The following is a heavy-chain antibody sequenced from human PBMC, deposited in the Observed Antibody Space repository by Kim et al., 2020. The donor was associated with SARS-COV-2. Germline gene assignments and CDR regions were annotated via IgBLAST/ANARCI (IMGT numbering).Heavy chain of an antibody. V-gene: IGHV4-39*01. CDR3: ARLSASSTSCFDY. Sequence: YSPSLKSRVTISVDTSKNQFSLKLSSVTAADTAVYYCARLSASSTSCFDYWRQGTLVTVSS. D-gene: IGHD2-2*01. J-gene: IGHJ4*02.